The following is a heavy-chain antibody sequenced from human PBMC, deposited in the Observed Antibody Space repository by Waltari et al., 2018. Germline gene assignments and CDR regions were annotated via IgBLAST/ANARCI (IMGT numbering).Heavy chain of an antibody. CDR1: GFTFSSYG. CDR2: IWYDGSNK. V-gene: IGHV3-33*01. Sequence: QVQLVESGGGVVQPGRSLRLSCAASGFTFSSYGMHWVRQAPGKGLEWVAVIWYDGSNKYYADSVKGRFTISRDNSKNTLYLQMNSLRAEDTAVYYCARQKSGGSSWDWFDPWGQGTLVTVSS. CDR3: ARQKSGGSSWDWFDP. J-gene: IGHJ5*02. D-gene: IGHD2-15*01.